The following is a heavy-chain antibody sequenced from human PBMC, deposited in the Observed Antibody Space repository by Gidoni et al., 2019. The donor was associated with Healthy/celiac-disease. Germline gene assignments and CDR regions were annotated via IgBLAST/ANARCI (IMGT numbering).Heavy chain of an antibody. CDR2: ISGSGGSP. J-gene: IGHJ3*01. CDR3: AKYSGYSSGHAFDL. V-gene: IGHV3-23*01. D-gene: IGHD6-19*01. Sequence: EGQLLESGGGGVQTGGSLRPSCAASGLTCSSYSMSWVRQAPGKGLEWVSAISGSGGSPSYADSVHGRFTISRDNSKTTLYLQMNSLSAEDPAVYYCAKYSGYSSGHAFDLWGQGTMVTVSS. CDR1: GLTCSSYS.